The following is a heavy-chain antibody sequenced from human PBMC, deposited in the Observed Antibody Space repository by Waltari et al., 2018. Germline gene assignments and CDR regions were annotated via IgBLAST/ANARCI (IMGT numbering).Heavy chain of an antibody. CDR3: AREYSNSRYCDY. D-gene: IGHD6-6*01. CDR1: GFVFSRYC. V-gene: IGHV3-74*01. J-gene: IGHJ4*02. CDR2: WNEDGRGT. Sequence: EVQLVESGGGLVQPGGSLRLSCAASGFVFSRYCMHWVGQAPGKGLVGVARWNEDGRGTTYADSGNGRFSISRENAKNTLDLQMNSLRAEDTAGYYCAREYSNSRYCDYWGPGTLVTVSS.